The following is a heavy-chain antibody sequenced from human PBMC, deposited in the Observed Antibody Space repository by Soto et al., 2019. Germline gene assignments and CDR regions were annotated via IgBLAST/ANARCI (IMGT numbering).Heavy chain of an antibody. D-gene: IGHD3-10*01. CDR2: VNNDITT. V-gene: IGHV3-53*01. CDR3: VRPLPSGRNCGMDV. J-gene: IGHJ6*02. CDR1: GLGVGNHY. Sequence: GGSLTLSCTAYGLGVGNHYMIWDRRAAGVGVEGVSVVNNDITTYEADSVKGRCTLTRDASKNTLSLQMDRLRAEDTAVYYCVRPLPSGRNCGMDVWGQGTMVTVSS.